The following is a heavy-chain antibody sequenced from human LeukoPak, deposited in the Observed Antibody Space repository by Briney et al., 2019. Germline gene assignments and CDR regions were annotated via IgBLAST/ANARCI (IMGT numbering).Heavy chain of an antibody. D-gene: IGHD1-26*01. V-gene: IGHV3-72*01. Sequence: GGSLRLSCAASGFTFSDHYMDWVRQAPGKGLEWVGRSRNKANSYSTEYAASVKGKFTISRDDSKNSLYLQMNSLKTEDTAVYYCAKISMGATETSDSWGQGTLVTVSS. CDR3: AKISMGATETSDS. J-gene: IGHJ5*01. CDR1: GFTFSDHY. CDR2: SRNKANSYST.